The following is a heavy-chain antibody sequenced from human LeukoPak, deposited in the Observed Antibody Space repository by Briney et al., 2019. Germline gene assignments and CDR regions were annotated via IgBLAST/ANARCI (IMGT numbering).Heavy chain of an antibody. J-gene: IGHJ4*02. CDR1: GFTFSNAW. D-gene: IGHD3-10*01. Sequence: GGSLRLSCAASGFTFSNAWMSWVRQAPGKGLEWVGRIKSKTDGGTTDYAAPVKGRFTISRDDSKNTLYLQMNSLKTEDTAVYYCTTDLTVRGVIIGPKAFDYWGQGTLVTVSS. V-gene: IGHV3-15*01. CDR2: IKSKTDGGTT. CDR3: TTDLTVRGVIIGPKAFDY.